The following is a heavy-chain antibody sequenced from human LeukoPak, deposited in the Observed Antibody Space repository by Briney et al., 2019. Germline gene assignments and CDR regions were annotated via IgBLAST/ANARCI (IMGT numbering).Heavy chain of an antibody. V-gene: IGHV4-4*09. Sequence: PSETLSLTCTVSGGSISSYYWSWIRQPPGKGLEWIGYIYTSGSTNYNPSLKSRVTISVDTSKNQFSLKLSSVTAADTAVYYCARGIVGATVDYWGQGTLVTVSS. CDR1: GGSISSYY. J-gene: IGHJ4*02. D-gene: IGHD1-26*01. CDR3: ARGIVGATVDY. CDR2: IYTSGST.